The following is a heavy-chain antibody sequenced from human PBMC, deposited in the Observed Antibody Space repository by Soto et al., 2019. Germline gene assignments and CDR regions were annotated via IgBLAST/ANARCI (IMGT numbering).Heavy chain of an antibody. Sequence: SETLSLTCAVSGGSISSGGYSWSWIRQPPGKGLEWIGYIYHSGSTYYNQSLKSRVTISVDRSKNQFSLKLSSVTAADTAVYYCARDGGAFDIWGQGTMVTVSS. J-gene: IGHJ3*02. CDR1: GGSISSGGYS. V-gene: IGHV4-30-2*01. CDR3: ARDGGAFDI. CDR2: IYHSGST. D-gene: IGHD3-3*01.